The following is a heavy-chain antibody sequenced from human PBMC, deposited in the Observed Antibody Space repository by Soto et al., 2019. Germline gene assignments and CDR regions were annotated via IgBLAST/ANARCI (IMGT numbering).Heavy chain of an antibody. CDR3: ARDRTRLSY. CDR2: IKPDGREG. V-gene: IGHV3-7*03. D-gene: IGHD6-6*01. Sequence: EVQLVESGGGLVQPGGSLRLSCAASGFTFTTYWMSWVRLAPGKGLEGVANIKPDGREGYYVDSVKGRFTISRDNAKNSLHLQMNDLRAEDTAVYYCARDRTRLSYWGQGALVTVSS. CDR1: GFTFTTYW. J-gene: IGHJ4*02.